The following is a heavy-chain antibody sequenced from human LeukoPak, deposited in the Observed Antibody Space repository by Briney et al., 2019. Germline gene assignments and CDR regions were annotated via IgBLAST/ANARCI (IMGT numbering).Heavy chain of an antibody. D-gene: IGHD3-22*01. CDR3: ARDLGLITMIVVVTEEQLDY. CDR1: GYTFTSYG. V-gene: IGHV1-18*01. CDR2: ISAYNGNT. Sequence: GASVKVSCKASGYTFTSYGISWVGQAPGQGLEWMGWISAYNGNTNYAQKLQGRVTMTTDTSTSTAYMELRSLRSDDTAVYYCARDLGLITMIVVVTEEQLDYWGQGTLVTVSS. J-gene: IGHJ4*02.